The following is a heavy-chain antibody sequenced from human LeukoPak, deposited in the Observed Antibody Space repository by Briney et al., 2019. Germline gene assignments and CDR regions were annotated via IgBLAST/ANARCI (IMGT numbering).Heavy chain of an antibody. CDR1: GFTFSSYS. Sequence: RGSLRLSCAASGFTFSSYSMNWVRQAPGKGLEWVSSISSSSSYIYYADSVKGRFTISRDNAKNSLYLQMNSLRAEDTAVYYCARVRAAMVPGYYYGMDVWGQGTTVTVSS. CDR3: ARVRAAMVPGYYYGMDV. V-gene: IGHV3-21*01. J-gene: IGHJ6*02. D-gene: IGHD5-18*01. CDR2: ISSSSSYI.